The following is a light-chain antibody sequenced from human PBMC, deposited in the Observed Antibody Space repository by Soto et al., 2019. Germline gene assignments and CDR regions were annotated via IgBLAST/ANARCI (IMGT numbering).Light chain of an antibody. Sequence: QSALTQPASVSGSPGQSITISCTGTSSDVGAYDSVSWYQQHPGKAPKLILYDVNTRPSRISDRFSGYKSGNTISLTISGLQAEDEADYYCSSFTTSSHVLFGGGTKVTVL. CDR1: SSDVGAYDS. V-gene: IGLV2-14*03. CDR2: DVN. J-gene: IGLJ2*01. CDR3: SSFTTSSHVL.